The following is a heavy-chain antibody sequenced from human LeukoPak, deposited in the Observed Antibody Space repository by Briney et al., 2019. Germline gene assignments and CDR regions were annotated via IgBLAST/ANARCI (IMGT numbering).Heavy chain of an antibody. Sequence: SVKVSCKASGGTFNSDTINWVRKAPGQGLEWMGRIIPILGIANYAQEFQGRVTITADKSTGTAYMELRSLRSEDTAVYYCARLHFDRLVIGDTFDIWGQGTMVSVSS. J-gene: IGHJ3*02. CDR3: ARLHFDRLVIGDTFDI. CDR1: GGTFNSDT. V-gene: IGHV1-69*02. CDR2: IIPILGIA. D-gene: IGHD3-9*01.